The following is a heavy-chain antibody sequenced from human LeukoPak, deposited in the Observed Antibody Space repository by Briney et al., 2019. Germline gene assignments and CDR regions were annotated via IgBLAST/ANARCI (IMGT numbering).Heavy chain of an antibody. D-gene: IGHD3-22*01. CDR3: ARGGYYDSSGYYSD. CDR2: ISSDSSYI. J-gene: IGHJ4*02. CDR1: GFTFSDYS. V-gene: IGHV3-21*01. Sequence: GGSLRLSCAASGFTFSDYSMNWVRQAPGKGLEWVSSISSDSSYIYYADSVKGRFTISRDNAKNSLYLQMSSLRAEDTAVYYCARGGYYDSSGYYSDWGQGTLVTVSS.